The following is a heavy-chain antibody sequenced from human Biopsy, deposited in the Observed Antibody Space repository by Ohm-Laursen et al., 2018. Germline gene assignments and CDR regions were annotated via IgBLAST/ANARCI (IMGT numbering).Heavy chain of an antibody. J-gene: IGHJ6*02. Sequence: ASVKVSCKASGYTFAGYYLHWVRQAPGHGLEWMGWINPNSGNANYAQSFQGRLTVTRDTSISTAYMEQTSLTFDDTAIYYCARVPAYPSIDGYYGLDLWGQGTTVSVSS. CDR3: ARVPAYPSIDGYYGLDL. CDR1: GYTFAGYY. CDR2: INPNSGNA. D-gene: IGHD3-9*01. V-gene: IGHV1-2*02.